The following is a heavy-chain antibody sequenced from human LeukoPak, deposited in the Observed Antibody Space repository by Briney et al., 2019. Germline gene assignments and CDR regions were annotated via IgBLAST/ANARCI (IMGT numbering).Heavy chain of an antibody. D-gene: IGHD3-22*01. CDR2: IDWDDDK. CDR3: ARIQYYYDSSGYSTLFDY. J-gene: IGHJ4*02. CDR1: GFSLSTSGMC. Sequence: SGPTLVNPTQTLTVTCTFSGFSLSTSGMCVSWIGQPPGKALEWLARIDWDDDKYYSTSLKTRLTISKDTSKNQVVLTMTNMDPVDTATYYCARIQYYYDSSGYSTLFDYWGQGTLVTVSS. V-gene: IGHV2-70*11.